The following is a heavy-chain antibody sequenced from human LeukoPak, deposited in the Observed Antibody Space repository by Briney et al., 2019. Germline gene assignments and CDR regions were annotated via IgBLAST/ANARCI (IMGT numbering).Heavy chain of an antibody. Sequence: GGSLRLSCAASGFTFSSHNMVWARQPPGKGLEWISYISDSSITMYYADSVKGRFTISRGNAKNSLYLQMNSLRAEDTAVYYCARDGGFCSGGFCYRLFDPWGQGTLVTVSS. D-gene: IGHD2-15*01. CDR2: ISDSSITM. CDR1: GFTFSSHN. V-gene: IGHV3-48*04. CDR3: ARDGGFCSGGFCYRLFDP. J-gene: IGHJ5*02.